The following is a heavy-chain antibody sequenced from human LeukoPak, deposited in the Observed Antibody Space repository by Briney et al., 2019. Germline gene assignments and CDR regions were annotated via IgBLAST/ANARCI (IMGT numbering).Heavy chain of an antibody. CDR2: ISSSSSYI. CDR3: ARNGVGDFGYYDSSGRGGFDP. Sequence: PGGSLRLSCAASGFTFSSYSMNWVRQAPGKGLEWVSSISSSSSYIYYADSVKGRFTISRDNAKNSLYLQMNSLRAEDTAVYYCARNGVGDFGYYDSSGRGGFDPWGQGTLVTVSS. J-gene: IGHJ5*02. D-gene: IGHD3-22*01. CDR1: GFTFSSYS. V-gene: IGHV3-21*01.